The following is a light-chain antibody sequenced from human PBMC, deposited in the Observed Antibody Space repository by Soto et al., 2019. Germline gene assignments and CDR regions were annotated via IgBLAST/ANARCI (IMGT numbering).Light chain of an antibody. CDR3: SSYSSTSTLVV. J-gene: IGLJ2*01. Sequence: QSALTQPASVSGSPGQAITISCTGTSNDVGGYNFVSWYQQHPGKAPKLVIYEVNGRPSGVSHRFSGSKSGNTASLTISGLQAEDEADYYCSSYSSTSTLVVFGGGTKLTVL. CDR2: EVN. V-gene: IGLV2-14*01. CDR1: SNDVGGYNF.